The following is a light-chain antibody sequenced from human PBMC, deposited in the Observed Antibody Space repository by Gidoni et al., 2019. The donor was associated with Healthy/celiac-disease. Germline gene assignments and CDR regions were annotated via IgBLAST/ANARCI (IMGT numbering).Light chain of an antibody. J-gene: IGKJ2*01. CDR1: PSVSSN. CDR3: QQYNNWPPYT. V-gene: IGKV3-15*01. CDR2: GAY. Sequence: EIVLTQSPPTLSVSPGERATLSCRASPSVSSNLAWYQQKPGQAPRLLIYGAYTRATGIPARFSGSGSGTEFTLTNSSMQSEDFAVYYWQQYNNWPPYTFGQGTKLEIK.